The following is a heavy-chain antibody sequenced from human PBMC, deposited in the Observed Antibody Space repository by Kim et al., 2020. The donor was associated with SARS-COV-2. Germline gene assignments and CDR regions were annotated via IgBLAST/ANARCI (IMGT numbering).Heavy chain of an antibody. CDR3: ARILVVAARGAFDI. V-gene: IGHV1-69*13. Sequence: SVKVSCKASGVTFSSYAISWVRQAPGQGLEWMGGIIPIFGTANYAQKFQGRVTITADESTSTAYMELSSLRSEDTAVYYCARILVVAARGAFDIWGQGTMVTVSS. D-gene: IGHD2-15*01. CDR2: IIPIFGTA. CDR1: GVTFSSYA. J-gene: IGHJ3*02.